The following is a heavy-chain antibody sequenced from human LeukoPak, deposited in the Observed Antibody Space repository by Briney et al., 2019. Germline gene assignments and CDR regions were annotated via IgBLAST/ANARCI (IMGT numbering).Heavy chain of an antibody. CDR1: GFTFSSYG. CDR2: IWYDGSNK. CDR3: ARALAVAGTGGFDP. Sequence: GGSLRLSCAASGFTFSSYGMHWVRQAPGKGLEWVAVIWYDGSNKYYADSVKGRFTISRDNSKNTLYLQMNSLRAEDTAVYYCARALAVAGTGGFDPWGQGTLVTVSS. J-gene: IGHJ5*02. V-gene: IGHV3-33*01. D-gene: IGHD6-19*01.